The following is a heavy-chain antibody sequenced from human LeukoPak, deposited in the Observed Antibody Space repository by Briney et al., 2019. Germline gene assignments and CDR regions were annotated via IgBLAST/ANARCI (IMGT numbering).Heavy chain of an antibody. Sequence: GGSLRLSCSASGFTFSSYAMHWVRQAPGKGLEYVSAISSNGGSTYYADSVKGRLTISRDNSKNTLYLQMSSLGAEDTAVYYCVKDRYDYVWGSYRYFDYWGQGTLVTVSS. V-gene: IGHV3-64D*06. CDR3: VKDRYDYVWGSYRYFDY. CDR1: GFTFSSYA. J-gene: IGHJ4*02. CDR2: ISSNGGST. D-gene: IGHD3-16*02.